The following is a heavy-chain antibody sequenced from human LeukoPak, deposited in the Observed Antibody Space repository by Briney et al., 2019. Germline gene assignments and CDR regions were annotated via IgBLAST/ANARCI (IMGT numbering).Heavy chain of an antibody. CDR2: ISYDGSNK. CDR3: ARDSGYDFGGLDY. D-gene: IGHD5-12*01. J-gene: IGHJ4*02. Sequence: GRSLRLSCAASGFTFSSYAMHWVRQAPGKVLEWVAVISYDGSNKYYADSVKGRFTISRDNSKNTLYPQMNSLRAEDTAVYYCARDSGYDFGGLDYWGQGTLVTVSS. V-gene: IGHV3-30*04. CDR1: GFTFSSYA.